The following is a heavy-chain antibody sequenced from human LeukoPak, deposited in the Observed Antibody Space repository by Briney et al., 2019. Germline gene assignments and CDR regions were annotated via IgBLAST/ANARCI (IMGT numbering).Heavy chain of an antibody. CDR2: ITPILGIA. CDR1: GGTFSSYA. Sequence: SVKVSCKASGGTFSSYAISWVRQAPGQGLEWMGRITPILGIANYAQKFQGRVTITADKSTSTAYMELSSLRSEDTAVYYCAGRDCSGGSCYSRFYLFDYWGQGTLVTVSS. CDR3: AGRDCSGGSCYSRFYLFDY. V-gene: IGHV1-69*04. D-gene: IGHD2-15*01. J-gene: IGHJ4*02.